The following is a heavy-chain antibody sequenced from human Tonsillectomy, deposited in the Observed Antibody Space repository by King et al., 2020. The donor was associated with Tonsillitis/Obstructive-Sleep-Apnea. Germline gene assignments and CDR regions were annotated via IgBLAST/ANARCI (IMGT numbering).Heavy chain of an antibody. CDR2: ISSSSSTI. V-gene: IGHV3-48*02. Sequence: QLVQSGGGLVQPGGSLRLSCAASGFTFSSYSMNWVRQAPGKGLEWVSYISSSSSTIYYADSVKGRFTISRDNAKNSLYLQMNSLRDEDTAVYYCARDTDSNIVVVPAAQGDYWGQGTLVTVSS. CDR3: ARDTDSNIVVVPAAQGDY. D-gene: IGHD2-2*01. J-gene: IGHJ4*02. CDR1: GFTFSSYS.